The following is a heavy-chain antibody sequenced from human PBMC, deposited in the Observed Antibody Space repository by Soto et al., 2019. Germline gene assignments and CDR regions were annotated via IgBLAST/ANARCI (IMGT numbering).Heavy chain of an antibody. Sequence: QVQLVQSGAEVKKPGASVKVSCKASGYTFTRSGISWVRQAPGQGPEWMGWISSYNGDTNYAQTFQGRVTMTTDTSTSTAYMELRSLRSDHTAVYYCAREGVAPYYYYGMDVWGQGTPVTVSS. D-gene: IGHD5-12*01. CDR2: ISSYNGDT. CDR3: AREGVAPYYYYGMDV. V-gene: IGHV1-18*01. J-gene: IGHJ6*02. CDR1: GYTFTRSG.